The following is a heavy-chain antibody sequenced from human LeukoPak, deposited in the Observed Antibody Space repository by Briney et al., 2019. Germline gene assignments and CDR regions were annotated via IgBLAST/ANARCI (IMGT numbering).Heavy chain of an antibody. CDR3: ARDRTDSSGYYSDY. CDR1: GGTFSSYA. V-gene: IGHV1-69*05. CDR2: IIPIFGTA. D-gene: IGHD3-22*01. J-gene: IGHJ4*02. Sequence: SVKVSCKASGGTFSSYAISWVRQAPGQGLEWMGRIIPIFGTANYAQKFQGRVTITTDESTSTAYMELSSLRSDDTAVYYCARDRTDSSGYYSDYWGQGTLVTVSS.